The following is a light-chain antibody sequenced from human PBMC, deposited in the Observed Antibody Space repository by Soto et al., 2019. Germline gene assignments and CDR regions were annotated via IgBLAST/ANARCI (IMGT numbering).Light chain of an antibody. V-gene: IGKV3-11*01. CDR2: DAS. Sequence: EIVLTQSPATLSLSPGERATLSCSASQSVSSYLAWYQQKPGQAPRLLIYDASNRATGIQARFSGSGSGTDFTLTNNSLEPEDFAVYDWQPRSNGPRTLTVGGGTKVEIK. J-gene: IGKJ4*01. CDR3: QPRSNGPRTLT. CDR1: QSVSSY.